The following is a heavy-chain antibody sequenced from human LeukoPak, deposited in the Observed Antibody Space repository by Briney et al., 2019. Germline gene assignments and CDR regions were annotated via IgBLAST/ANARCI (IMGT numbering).Heavy chain of an antibody. CDR2: INHSGNA. J-gene: IGHJ4*02. D-gene: IGHD4-17*01. V-gene: IGHV4-34*01. CDR1: GGSFSGYY. Sequence: SETLSLTCAVSGGSFSGYYWTWIRQPPGKGLEWIGEINHSGNANYNPSLKSRVTISLDMSENHFSLKLTSVTAADTAVYYCAKGQGTVTTHWGQGTLVTVSS. CDR3: AKGQGTVTTH.